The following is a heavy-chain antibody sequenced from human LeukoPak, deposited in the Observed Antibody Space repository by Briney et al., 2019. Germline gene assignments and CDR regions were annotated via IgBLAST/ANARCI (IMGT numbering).Heavy chain of an antibody. CDR3: ARGRELLSTYYFDY. J-gene: IGHJ4*02. CDR2: IIPIFGTA. D-gene: IGHD1-26*01. CDR1: GGTLSSYA. V-gene: IGHV1-69*13. Sequence: SVKVSCKASGGTLSSYAISWVRQAPGQGLEWMGGIIPIFGTANYAQKFQGRVTITADESTSTAYMELSSLRSEDTAVYYCARGRELLSTYYFDYWGQGTLVTVSS.